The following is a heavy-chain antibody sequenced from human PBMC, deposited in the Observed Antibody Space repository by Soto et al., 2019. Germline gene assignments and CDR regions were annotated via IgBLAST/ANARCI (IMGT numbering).Heavy chain of an antibody. CDR1: GGSFSGYY. J-gene: IGHJ5*02. V-gene: IGHV4-34*01. CDR3: ARGQGIAAAGTRWFDP. Sequence: PSETLSLTCAVYGGSFSGYYWSWIRQPPGKGLEWIGEINHSGSTNYNPSLKSRVTISVDTSKNQFSLKLSSVTAADTAVYYCARGQGIAAAGTRWFDPWGQGTLVTVSS. D-gene: IGHD6-13*01. CDR2: INHSGST.